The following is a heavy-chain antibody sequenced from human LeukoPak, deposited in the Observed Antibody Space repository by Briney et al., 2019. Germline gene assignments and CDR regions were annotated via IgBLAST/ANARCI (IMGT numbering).Heavy chain of an antibody. CDR3: ASLYYDSSGPPGMDV. CDR1: GGSFSGYY. D-gene: IGHD3-22*01. Sequence: PSETLSLTCAVYGGSFSGYYWSWIRQPPGKGLEWIGEINHSGSTNYNPSLKSRVTIPVDTSKNQFSLKLSSVTAADTAVYHCASLYYDSSGPPGMDVWGQGTTVTVSS. J-gene: IGHJ6*02. CDR2: INHSGST. V-gene: IGHV4-34*01.